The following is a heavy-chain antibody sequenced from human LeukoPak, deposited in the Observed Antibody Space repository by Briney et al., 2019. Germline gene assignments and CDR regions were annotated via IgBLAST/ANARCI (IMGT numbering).Heavy chain of an antibody. V-gene: IGHV3-7*03. CDR1: GFTFSSYW. CDR3: ARITMSRFDP. Sequence: GGSLRLSCAASGFTFSSYWMNWVRPAPGKGLEWVANIKEDGSEKYYVDSVKGRFTISRDNAKNTLYLQMNSLRAEDTAVYYCARITMSRFDPWGQGTLVTVS. D-gene: IGHD3-10*02. J-gene: IGHJ5*02. CDR2: IKEDGSEK.